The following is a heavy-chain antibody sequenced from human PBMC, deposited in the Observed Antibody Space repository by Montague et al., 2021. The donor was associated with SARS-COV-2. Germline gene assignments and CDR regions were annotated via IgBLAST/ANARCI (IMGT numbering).Heavy chain of an antibody. J-gene: IGHJ4*02. D-gene: IGHD3-22*01. CDR1: GFTFDDSA. CDR2: ISCNSGSI. V-gene: IGHV3-9*01. CDR3: AKAHYYDSSGYDN. Sequence: SLRLSCAASGFTFDDSAMHWVRQAPGKGLEWVSGISCNSGSIGYADSVKGRFTISRDNAKNSLYLQMNSLRAEDTALYYCAKAHYYDSSGYDNWGQGTLVTVSS.